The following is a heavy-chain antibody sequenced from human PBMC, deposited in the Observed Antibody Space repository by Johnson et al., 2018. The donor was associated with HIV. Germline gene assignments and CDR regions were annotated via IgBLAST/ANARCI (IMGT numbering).Heavy chain of an antibody. D-gene: IGHD3-9*01. CDR2: IKQDGSEK. CDR3: TTDWPLRSFDWLFHDAFDI. V-gene: IGHV3-7*03. J-gene: IGHJ3*02. Sequence: MLLVESGGGVVRPGGSLRLSCAASGFTFDDYGMSWVRQAPGKGLEWVANIKQDGSEKYYVDSVKGRFTISRDNAKNSLYLQMRSLKTEDTAVYYCTTDWPLRSFDWLFHDAFDIWGQGTMVTVSS. CDR1: GFTFDDYG.